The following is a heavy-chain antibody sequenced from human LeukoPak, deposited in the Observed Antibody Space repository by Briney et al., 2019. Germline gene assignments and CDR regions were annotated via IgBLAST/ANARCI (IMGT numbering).Heavy chain of an antibody. J-gene: IGHJ6*03. CDR2: ISYSGST. V-gene: IGHV4-59*01. CDR1: GGSISSYY. CDR3: ARVEIYYYYMDV. D-gene: IGHD3-3*01. Sequence: PSETLSLTCSVSGGSISSYYWSWIRQPPGKGLEWIGDISYSGSTNYNPSLKSRVTISVDTSKNQFSLKLSSVAAADTAVYYCARVEIYYYYMDVWGKGTTVTVSS.